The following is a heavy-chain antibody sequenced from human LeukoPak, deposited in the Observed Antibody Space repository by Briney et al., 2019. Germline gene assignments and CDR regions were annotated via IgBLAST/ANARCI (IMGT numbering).Heavy chain of an antibody. CDR1: GFTFSSYA. Sequence: GGSLRLSCAASGFTFSSYAISWVRQAPGKGLEWVSAISKSGDSTYYADSVKGRFTISRDDSKNTIYLQMNSLRVEDTAVYYCAKLSGWTGWFFDYWGQGTVVTVSS. D-gene: IGHD6-19*01. CDR2: ISKSGDST. V-gene: IGHV3-23*01. CDR3: AKLSGWTGWFFDY. J-gene: IGHJ4*02.